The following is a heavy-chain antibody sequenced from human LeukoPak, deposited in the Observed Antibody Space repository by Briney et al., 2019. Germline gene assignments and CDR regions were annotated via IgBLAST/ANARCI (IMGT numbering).Heavy chain of an antibody. CDR2: SWYHGNKN. CDR3: AGDGRDGYNLLHFDY. D-gene: IGHD5-24*01. CDR1: GLTLSFYG. Sequence: PGGSLRLSCAASGLTLSFYGMHWVRQAPGKGLEWVAVSWYHGNKNYYADSVKGRFTISRDDSKNTLYLQMNSLRTEDTAVYYCAGDGRDGYNLLHFDYWGQGTLVTVSS. J-gene: IGHJ4*02. V-gene: IGHV3-33*01.